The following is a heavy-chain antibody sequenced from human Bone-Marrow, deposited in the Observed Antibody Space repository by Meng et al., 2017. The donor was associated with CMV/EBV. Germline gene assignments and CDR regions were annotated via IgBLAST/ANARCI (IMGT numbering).Heavy chain of an antibody. CDR2: INPNSGGA. D-gene: IGHD2-21*01. CDR3: ARDQQTSLAY. J-gene: IGHJ4*02. CDR1: GYTFTSYG. V-gene: IGHV1-2*02. Sequence: ASVKVSCKASGYTFTSYGISWVRQAPGQGLEWMGWINPNSGGANYAQKFQGRVTMTRDTSISTVYMELSRLTFDDTAVYYCARDQQTSLAYRGQGTLVTVSS.